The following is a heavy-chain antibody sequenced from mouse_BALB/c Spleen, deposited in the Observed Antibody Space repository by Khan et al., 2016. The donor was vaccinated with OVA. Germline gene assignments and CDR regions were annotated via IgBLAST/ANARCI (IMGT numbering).Heavy chain of an antibody. J-gene: IGHJ4*01. CDR1: GYTFTDYS. D-gene: IGHD2-4*01. CDR2: INTETGEP. Sequence: QIQLVQSGPELKKPGETVKISCKASGYTFTDYSMHWVKQAPGKGLKWMGWINTETGEPTYADDFKGRFAFSLETSASTAYLQINNLKNEDTATYFCARTYYDYDLYTMDYWGQGTSVTVSS. CDR3: ARTYYDYDLYTMDY. V-gene: IGHV9-2-1*01.